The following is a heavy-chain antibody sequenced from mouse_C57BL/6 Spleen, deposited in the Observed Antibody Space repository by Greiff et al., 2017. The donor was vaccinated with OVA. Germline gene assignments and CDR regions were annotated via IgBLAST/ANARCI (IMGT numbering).Heavy chain of an antibody. CDR2: INPSSGYT. CDR1: GYTFTSYT. Sequence: QVQLQQSGAELARPGASVKMSCKASGYTFTSYTMHWVKQRPGQGLEWIGYINPSSGYTKYNQKFKDKATLTADKSSSTAYMQLSSLTSEDSAVYYCARVLDGDYFDYWGQGTTLTVSS. CDR3: ARVLDGDYFDY. J-gene: IGHJ2*01. V-gene: IGHV1-4*01.